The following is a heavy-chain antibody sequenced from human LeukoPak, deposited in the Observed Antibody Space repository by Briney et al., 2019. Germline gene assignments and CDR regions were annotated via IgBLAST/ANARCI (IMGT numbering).Heavy chain of an antibody. CDR2: ISSSSSYI. J-gene: IGHJ4*02. CDR3: ARAEGIQVWSFDY. V-gene: IGHV3-21*01. Sequence: PGGSLRLSCAASGFTFSSYSMNWVRQAPGKGLEWVSSISSSSSYIYYADSVKGRFTISRDNAKNSLYLQMNSLRAEDTAVYYCARAEGIQVWSFDYWGQGTLVTVSS. D-gene: IGHD5-18*01. CDR1: GFTFSSYS.